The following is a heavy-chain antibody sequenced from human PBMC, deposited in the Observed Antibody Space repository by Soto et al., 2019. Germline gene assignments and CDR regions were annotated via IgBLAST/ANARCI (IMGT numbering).Heavy chain of an antibody. CDR3: ARDSQYSTSWQRFDS. CDR1: GYTFTNYA. D-gene: IGHD6-13*01. CDR2: VNTYNGNT. V-gene: IGHV1-18*01. Sequence: QVQLVQSGVEVKKPGASVKFSCKASGYTFTNYAISWVRQAPGRGLEWMGWVNTYNGNTNYAQIFQGRVTMTTDTSTGTAYMELRSLKSDDSAVYYCARDSQYSTSWQRFDSWGQGTLVTVSS. J-gene: IGHJ4*02.